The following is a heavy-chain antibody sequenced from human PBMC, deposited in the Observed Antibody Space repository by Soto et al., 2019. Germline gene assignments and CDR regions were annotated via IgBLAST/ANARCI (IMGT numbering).Heavy chain of an antibody. CDR2: IIPILGIA. Sequence: SVKVSCKASGGTFSSYTISWVRQAPGQGLEWMGRIIPILGIANYAQKFQGRVTITADKSTSTAYMELSSLRSEDTAVYYCAIDHVNSGYVNLADYRAQRTPVTGSS. D-gene: IGHD5-12*01. CDR3: AIDHVNSGYVNLADY. J-gene: IGHJ4*02. CDR1: GGTFSSYT. V-gene: IGHV1-69*04.